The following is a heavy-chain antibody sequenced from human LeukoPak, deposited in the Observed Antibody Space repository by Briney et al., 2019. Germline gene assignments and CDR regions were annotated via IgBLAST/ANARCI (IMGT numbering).Heavy chain of an antibody. J-gene: IGHJ4*02. V-gene: IGHV3-21*01. D-gene: IGHD3-22*01. CDR3: ARDPGDRSGYYRSFDY. CDR2: ISSSGSSI. CDR1: GFTFSTYT. Sequence: PGGCLRLSCSASGFTFSTYTMSWVRQPPGKGLEWVSSISSSGSSIYYADSVKGRFSISRDNAKNSLSLQMHSLRAEDTALYYCARDPGDRSGYYRSFDYWGQGTLVTVSS.